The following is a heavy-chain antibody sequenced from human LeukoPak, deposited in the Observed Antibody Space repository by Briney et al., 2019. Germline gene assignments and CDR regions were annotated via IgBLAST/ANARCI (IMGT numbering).Heavy chain of an antibody. CDR2: ISWNSGSI. CDR1: GFTFDDYA. D-gene: IGHD6-19*01. V-gene: IGHV3-9*01. Sequence: PGRSLRLSCAASGFTFDDYAMHWVRQAPGKGLEWVSGISWNSGSIGYADSVKGRFTISRDNAKNSLYLQMNSLRAEDTALYYCAKGSSGWRFDYWGQGTLVTVSS. CDR3: AKGSSGWRFDY. J-gene: IGHJ4*02.